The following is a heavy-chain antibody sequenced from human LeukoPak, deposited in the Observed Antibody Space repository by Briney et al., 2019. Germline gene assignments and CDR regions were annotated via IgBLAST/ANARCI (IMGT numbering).Heavy chain of an antibody. CDR3: AEDQQLEPFHY. Sequence: GGSLRLSCAVSGFTFSTFGMHWVRQAPGKGLEWVAFIQYDGSDKFYADSVKGRFTISRDNSKNALYPQMNSLRPEDTAIYYCAEDQQLEPFHYWGQGTLVTVSS. CDR2: IQYDGSDK. V-gene: IGHV3-30*02. D-gene: IGHD1-1*01. CDR1: GFTFSTFG. J-gene: IGHJ4*02.